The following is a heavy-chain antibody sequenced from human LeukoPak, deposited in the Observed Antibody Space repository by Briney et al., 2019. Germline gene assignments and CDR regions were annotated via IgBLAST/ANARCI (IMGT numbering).Heavy chain of an antibody. CDR1: GFTFSSYA. D-gene: IGHD3-9*01. V-gene: IGHV3-30-3*01. Sequence: GGSLRLSCAASGFTFSSYAMHWVRQAPGKGLEWVAVISYDGSNKYYADSVKGRFTISRDNSKNTLYLQMNSLRAEDTAVYYCARGYDSEAYYFDYWGQGTLVTVSS. J-gene: IGHJ4*02. CDR2: ISYDGSNK. CDR3: ARGYDSEAYYFDY.